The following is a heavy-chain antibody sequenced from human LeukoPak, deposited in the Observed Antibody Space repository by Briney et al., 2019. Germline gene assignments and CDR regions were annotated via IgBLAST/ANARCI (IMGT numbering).Heavy chain of an antibody. CDR1: GFTFDDYA. J-gene: IGHJ4*02. CDR2: ISEDGGST. CDR3: AKDAFGLEGY. V-gene: IGHV3-43*02. D-gene: IGHD3-3*01. Sequence: GGSLRLSCTASGFTFDDYAMDWVRPAPGKGLEWVSLISEDGGSTYYADSVKGRFTISRDNSENSLYLQMNSLRTEDTALYYCAKDAFGLEGYWGQGTLVTVSS.